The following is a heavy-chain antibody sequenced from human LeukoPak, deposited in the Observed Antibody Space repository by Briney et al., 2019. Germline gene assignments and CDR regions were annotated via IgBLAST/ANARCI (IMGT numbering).Heavy chain of an antibody. Sequence: PSETLSLTCTVPGGSISSYYWSWIRQPPGKGLEWIGRIYASASTNYSPSLKSRVTMSVDTSKKQFSLRLGSVAAADTAVYYGARDNVNALDYWGQGTLVSVSS. CDR2: IYASAST. J-gene: IGHJ4*02. CDR3: ARDNVNALDY. D-gene: IGHD2-2*01. CDR1: GGSISSYY. V-gene: IGHV4-4*07.